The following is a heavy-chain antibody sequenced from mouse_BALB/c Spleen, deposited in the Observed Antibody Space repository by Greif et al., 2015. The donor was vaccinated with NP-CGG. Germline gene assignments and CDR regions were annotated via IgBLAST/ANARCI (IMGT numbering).Heavy chain of an antibody. CDR3: ARGENRSNYETYFDY. Sequence: EVKLMESGPELVKPGASVKMSCKASGYTFTSYVMHWVKQKPGQGLEWIGYINPYNDGTKYNEKFKGKATLTSDKSSSTAYMELSSLTSEDSAVYYCARGENRSNYETYFDYWGQGTTLTVSS. D-gene: IGHD2-5*01. V-gene: IGHV1-14*01. J-gene: IGHJ2*01. CDR2: INPYNDGT. CDR1: GYTFTSYV.